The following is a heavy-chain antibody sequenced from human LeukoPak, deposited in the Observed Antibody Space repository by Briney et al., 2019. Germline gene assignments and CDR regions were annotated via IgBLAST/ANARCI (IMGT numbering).Heavy chain of an antibody. CDR2: FDPEDGET. CDR3: ATDRRFGDTSLLWGMDV. D-gene: IGHD3-10*01. CDR1: GYTLTELS. V-gene: IGHV1-24*01. J-gene: IGHJ6*02. Sequence: ASVKVSCKVSGYTLTELSMHWVRQAPGKGLEWMGGFDPEDGETIYAQKFQGRVTMTEDTSTDTAYMELSSLRSEDTAVYYCATDRRFGDTSLLWGMDVWGQGTTVTVSS.